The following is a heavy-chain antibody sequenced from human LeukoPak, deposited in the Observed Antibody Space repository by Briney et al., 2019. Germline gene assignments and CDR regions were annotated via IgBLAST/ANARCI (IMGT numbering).Heavy chain of an antibody. CDR2: ISSSSSTI. CDR1: GFTFSSYT. D-gene: IGHD2-15*01. Sequence: PGESLRLSCAASGFTFSSYTMNWVRQAPGKGLEWVSSISSSSSTIYYADSVKGRFTISRDNAKNSLYLQMNSLRDEDTAVYYCMSLLVSWGQGTLVTVSS. V-gene: IGHV3-48*02. J-gene: IGHJ4*02. CDR3: MSLLVS.